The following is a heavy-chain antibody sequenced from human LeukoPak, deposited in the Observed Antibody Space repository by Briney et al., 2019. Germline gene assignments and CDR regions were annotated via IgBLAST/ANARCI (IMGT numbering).Heavy chain of an antibody. CDR3: ATGGGDPGFDY. Sequence: PGGSLRLSCVASGFTFSRYAMHWVRQAPGKGLEWVGRIKSRPVGGAIDYAAPVKGRFALLRDDSKKILFLQMNSLKSEDTAVYFCATGGGDPGFDYWGQGILVTVSS. CDR1: GFTFSRYA. D-gene: IGHD2-21*02. CDR2: IKSRPVGGAI. V-gene: IGHV3-15*07. J-gene: IGHJ4*02.